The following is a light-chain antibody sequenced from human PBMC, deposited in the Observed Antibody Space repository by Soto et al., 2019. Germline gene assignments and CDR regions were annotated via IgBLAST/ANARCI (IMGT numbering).Light chain of an antibody. V-gene: IGLV2-18*02. CDR3: NSFTPSSTYV. Sequence: QSALTQPPSVSGSPGQSVAISCTGTSSDVGSYNRVAWYQQPPGTAPKLIIYDVTNRHSGVPDRFSGSKSGNTASLTISGLQAEDEADYYCNSFTPSSTYVFGTGTKLTVL. CDR1: SSDVGSYNR. J-gene: IGLJ1*01. CDR2: DVT.